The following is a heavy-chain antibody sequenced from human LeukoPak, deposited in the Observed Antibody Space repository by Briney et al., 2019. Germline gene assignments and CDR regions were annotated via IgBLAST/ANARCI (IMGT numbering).Heavy chain of an antibody. V-gene: IGHV3-23*01. CDR2: ISGSGGST. CDR1: GFTFSSYA. Sequence: QPGGSLRLSCAASGFTFSSYAMSWVRQAPGKGLEWVSAISGSGGSTYYADSVKGRFTISRDNSKNMLFLQMNSLRVEDTAVYYCAKDPPSGYCSGGTCNDSPFDSWGQGTLVTVSS. D-gene: IGHD2-15*01. CDR3: AKDPPSGYCSGGTCNDSPFDS. J-gene: IGHJ4*02.